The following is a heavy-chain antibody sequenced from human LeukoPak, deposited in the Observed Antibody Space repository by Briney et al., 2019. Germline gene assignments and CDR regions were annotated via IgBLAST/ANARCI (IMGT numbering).Heavy chain of an antibody. D-gene: IGHD5-24*01. Sequence: GGSLRLSCAASGFTFSSYWMSWVRQAPGKGLEWVANIKQDGSEKYYVDSVKGRFTISRDNAKNSLYLQMNSLRAEDTAVYYCARRYMATSAEDFDYWGQGTLVTVSS. CDR1: GFTFSSYW. CDR2: IKQDGSEK. V-gene: IGHV3-7*01. CDR3: ARRYMATSAEDFDY. J-gene: IGHJ4*02.